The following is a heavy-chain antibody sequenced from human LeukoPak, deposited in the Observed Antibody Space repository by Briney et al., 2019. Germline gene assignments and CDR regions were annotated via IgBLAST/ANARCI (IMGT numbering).Heavy chain of an antibody. D-gene: IGHD6-19*01. V-gene: IGHV4-39*01. CDR3: ARQEIAVAPFDY. CDR1: GDSITNDNW. CDR2: IYYSGST. J-gene: IGHJ4*02. Sequence: SETLSLTCTVSGDSITNDNWWSWVRPPPGKGLEWIGSIYYSGSTYYNPSLKSRVTISVDTSKNQFSLKLSSVTAADTAVYYCARQEIAVAPFDYWGQGTLVTVSS.